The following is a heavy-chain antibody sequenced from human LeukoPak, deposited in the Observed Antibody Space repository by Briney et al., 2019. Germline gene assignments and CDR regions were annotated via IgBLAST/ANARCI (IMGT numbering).Heavy chain of an antibody. CDR2: IKQDGSEK. Sequence: TGGSLRLSCAASGFTFSSYWMSWVRQAPGKGLEWVANIKQDGSEKYYVDSVKGRFTISRDNAKNSLYLQMNSLRAEDTAVYYCASSFLGPWIQLWSGAAAFDIWGQGTMVTVSS. V-gene: IGHV3-7*01. CDR1: GFTFSSYW. D-gene: IGHD5-18*01. CDR3: ASSFLGPWIQLWSGAAAFDI. J-gene: IGHJ3*02.